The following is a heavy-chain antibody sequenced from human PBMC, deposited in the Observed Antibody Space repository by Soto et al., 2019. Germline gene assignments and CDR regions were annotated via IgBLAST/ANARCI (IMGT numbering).Heavy chain of an antibody. V-gene: IGHV4-59*01. CDR3: ARARRDITMVRGVGGGYYYYGMDV. J-gene: IGHJ6*02. CDR1: CGSISSYY. Sequence: PSETLSLTCTVSCGSISSYYWSWIRQPPGKGLEWIGYIYYSGSTNYNPSLKSRVTISVDTSKNQFSLKLSSVTAADTAVYYCARARRDITMVRGVGGGYYYYGMDVWGQGTTVTVSS. CDR2: IYYSGST. D-gene: IGHD3-10*01.